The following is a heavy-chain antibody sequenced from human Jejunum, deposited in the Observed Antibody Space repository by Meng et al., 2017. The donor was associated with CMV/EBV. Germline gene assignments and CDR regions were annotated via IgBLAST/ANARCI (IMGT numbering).Heavy chain of an antibody. CDR3: ARGRVRGIASAGAMVS. D-gene: IGHD6-13*01. Sequence: GFTVSDNYMSWVRQAPGKGLEWVTSLYSGGATYYTHSVVGRFTVSRDNAKNSLYLQMNSLRAEDTAVYYCARGRVRGIASAGAMVSWGQGTLVTVSS. J-gene: IGHJ5*02. V-gene: IGHV3-66*01. CDR1: GFTVSDNY. CDR2: LYSGGAT.